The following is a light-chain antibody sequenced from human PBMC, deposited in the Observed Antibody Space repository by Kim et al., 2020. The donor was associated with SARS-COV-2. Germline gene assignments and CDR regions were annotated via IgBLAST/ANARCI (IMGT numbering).Light chain of an antibody. CDR2: AAS. CDR1: QSISTL. V-gene: IGKV1-39*01. CDR3: QQSYSTPPT. J-gene: IGKJ4*01. Sequence: ASVGDRVIITCPASQSISTLLNWYQQKPEKAPKLMFDAASSLQSGVPTSCSSSGSGTDFTRTISSLQPEDFATYYCQQSYSTPPTFGGGTKVDIK.